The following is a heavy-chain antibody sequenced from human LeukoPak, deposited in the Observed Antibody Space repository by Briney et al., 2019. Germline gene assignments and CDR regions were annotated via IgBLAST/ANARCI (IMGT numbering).Heavy chain of an antibody. J-gene: IGHJ4*02. D-gene: IGHD6-19*01. CDR1: GFTVSNKY. CDR3: ARDGGSAWFLDY. Sequence: GGSLRLSCAASGFTVSNKYMTWVRQAPGKGLEWVSYISSSGNTTYNADSVKGRFSITRDNAKNSLYLQMNSLRAEDTAVYYCARDGGSAWFLDYWGQGTLVTVSS. CDR2: ISSSGNTT. V-gene: IGHV3-11*04.